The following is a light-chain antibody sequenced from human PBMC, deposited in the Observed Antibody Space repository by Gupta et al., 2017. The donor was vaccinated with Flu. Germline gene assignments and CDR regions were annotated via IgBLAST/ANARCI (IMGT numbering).Light chain of an antibody. CDR3: QQYNNWPPLFT. Sequence: TQSVSPGERATLSCRASQTVNRNLAWYQQIPGQAPRLLIYGASNRAYGIPDRFSGSGSGTEFTLTISSLQSEDSAVYYCQQYNNWPPLFTFGQGTKLEIK. CDR2: GAS. CDR1: QTVNRN. V-gene: IGKV3-15*01. J-gene: IGKJ2*01.